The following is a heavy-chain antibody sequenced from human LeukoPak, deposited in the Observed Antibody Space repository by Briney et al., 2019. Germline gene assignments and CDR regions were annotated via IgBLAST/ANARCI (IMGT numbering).Heavy chain of an antibody. CDR1: GFTFSTYA. D-gene: IGHD5-24*01. Sequence: GGSLRLSCAASGFTFSTYAMHWVRQTPGKGLEWVALISYDGSKKHFADSVKGRFTISRDNPKNTLYLQMNSLRGEDTAVYYCARDSARRDGYNFDYWGQGTLVTVSS. CDR3: ARDSARRDGYNFDY. CDR2: ISYDGSKK. J-gene: IGHJ4*02. V-gene: IGHV3-30*04.